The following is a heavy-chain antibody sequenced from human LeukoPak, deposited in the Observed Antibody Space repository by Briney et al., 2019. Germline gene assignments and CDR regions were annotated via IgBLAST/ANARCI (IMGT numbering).Heavy chain of an antibody. J-gene: IGHJ3*02. CDR3: AREFRVLPDI. V-gene: IGHV3-74*01. CDR2: INADGSST. Sequence: GMSLRLSCAASGLTFNTYTMHWVRQAPGKGLVWVSRINADGSSTNYADSVKGRFTISRDNAKNTLYLQMNSLRDEDTAVYYCAREFRVLPDIWGQGTMVTVSS. CDR1: GLTFNTYT. D-gene: IGHD2-8*02.